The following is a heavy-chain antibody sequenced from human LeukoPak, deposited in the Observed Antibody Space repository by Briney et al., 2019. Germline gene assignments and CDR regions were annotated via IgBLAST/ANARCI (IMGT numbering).Heavy chain of an antibody. Sequence: GGSLRLSCAASGFTFSSYGMHWVRQAPGKGLEWVAFIRYDGSNKYYANSVKGRFTISRDNSKNTLYLQVNSLRPEDTAVYYCATGSSSGWYGRHDYWGQGTLVTVSS. CDR2: IRYDGSNK. CDR1: GFTFSSYG. J-gene: IGHJ4*02. V-gene: IGHV3-30*02. D-gene: IGHD6-19*01. CDR3: ATGSSSGWYGRHDY.